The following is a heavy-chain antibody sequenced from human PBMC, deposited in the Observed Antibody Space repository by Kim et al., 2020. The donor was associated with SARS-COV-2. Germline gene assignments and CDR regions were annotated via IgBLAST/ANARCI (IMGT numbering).Heavy chain of an antibody. D-gene: IGHD4-17*01. Sequence: NYEQKLQGEGTITADKSTRTAYMELSSMRSEDTAVYYCAVLGGDYVFDYWGQGTLVTVSS. J-gene: IGHJ4*02. V-gene: IGHV1-69*02. CDR3: AVLGGDYVFDY.